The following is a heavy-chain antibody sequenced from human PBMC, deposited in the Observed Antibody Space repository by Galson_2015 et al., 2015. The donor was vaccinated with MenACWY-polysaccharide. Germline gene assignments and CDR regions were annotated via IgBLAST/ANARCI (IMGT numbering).Heavy chain of an antibody. CDR2: MNPNSGNT. D-gene: IGHD6-19*01. CDR3: ERGSAPDGIAVAKVINDY. CDR1: GYTFTSYD. J-gene: IGHJ4*02. Sequence: SVKVSCKASGYTFTSYDINWVRPASGHGLEWMGWMNPNSGNTGYPQKFQGRVTMPRNTSISTAYMELSSLRSEDTPVYYCERGSAPDGIAVAKVINDYWGQGTLFTVSS. V-gene: IGHV1-8*01.